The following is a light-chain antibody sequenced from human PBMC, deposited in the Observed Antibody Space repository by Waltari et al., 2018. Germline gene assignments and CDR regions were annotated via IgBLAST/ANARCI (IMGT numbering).Light chain of an antibody. J-gene: IGLJ2*01. CDR3: SSYISSDTLEL. V-gene: IGLV2-14*03. CDR2: DVS. CDR1: SSDVGGYTH. Sequence: QSALPQPDSVSGSPGQSITIPCSGTSSDVGGYTHVPWYQQHPGKAPKLIIFDVSNRPSGVSSRCSGSKSGNTASLTISGLQAQDEADYYCSSYISSDTLELFGGGTSLTVL.